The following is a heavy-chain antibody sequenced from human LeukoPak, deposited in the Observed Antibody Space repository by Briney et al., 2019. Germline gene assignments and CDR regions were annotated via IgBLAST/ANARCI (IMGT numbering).Heavy chain of an antibody. D-gene: IGHD3-3*01. CDR1: GFTFSSYA. CDR2: ISGSGGST. V-gene: IGHV3-23*01. CDR3: AKDRFGVARPYFDY. J-gene: IGHJ4*02. Sequence: GGSLRLSCAASGFTFSSYATSWVRQAPGKGLEWVSAISGSGGSTYYADSAKGRFTISRDNSKNTLYLQMNSLRAEDTAVYYCAKDRFGVARPYFDYWGQGTLVTVSS.